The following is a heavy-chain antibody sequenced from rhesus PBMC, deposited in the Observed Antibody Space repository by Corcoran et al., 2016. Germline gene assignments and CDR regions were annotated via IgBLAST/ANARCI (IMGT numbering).Heavy chain of an antibody. CDR3: ARAPYWSDFDY. CDR1: GGSISSSNW. D-gene: IGHD3-22*01. Sequence: QVQLQESGPGLVKPSETLSLTCAVSGGSISSSNWWSWIRQPPGKGLEWIGYISGSIGSPSSNPSLKSRVTISKDPSKNQFSLKLSSVTAADTAVYYCARAPYWSDFDYWGQGVLVTVSS. J-gene: IGHJ4*01. V-gene: IGHV4S19*01. CDR2: ISGSIGSP.